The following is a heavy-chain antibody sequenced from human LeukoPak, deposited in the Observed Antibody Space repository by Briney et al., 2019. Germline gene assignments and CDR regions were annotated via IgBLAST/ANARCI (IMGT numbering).Heavy chain of an antibody. CDR2: IYYSGST. D-gene: IGHD6-6*01. CDR3: ASLSSSGGGRLPPFDY. Sequence: SETLSLTCTVSGGSISSSSYYWGWIRQPPGKGLEWIGSIYYSGSTYYNPSLKSRVTISVDTSKNQFSLKLSSVTAADTAVYYCASLSSSGGGRLPPFDYWGQGTLVTVSS. CDR1: GGSISSSSYY. J-gene: IGHJ4*02. V-gene: IGHV4-39*01.